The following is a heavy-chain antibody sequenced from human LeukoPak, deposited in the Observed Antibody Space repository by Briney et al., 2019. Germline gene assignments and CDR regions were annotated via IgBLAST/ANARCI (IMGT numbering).Heavy chain of an antibody. D-gene: IGHD3-3*01. CDR1: GGSISSYY. CDR3: ARGRPAVYDFWSGPPGYTLFDY. V-gene: IGHV4-59*01. Sequence: SETLSLTCTVSGGSISSYYWSWIRQPPGKGLEWIGYIYYSGSTNYNPSLKSRVTISVDTSKNQFSLKLSSVTAADTAVYYCARGRPAVYDFWSGPPGYTLFDYWGQGTLVTVSS. CDR2: IYYSGST. J-gene: IGHJ4*02.